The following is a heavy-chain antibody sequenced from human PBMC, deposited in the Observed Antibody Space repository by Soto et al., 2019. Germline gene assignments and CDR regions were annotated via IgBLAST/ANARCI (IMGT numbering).Heavy chain of an antibody. Sequence: QVQLVQSGAEVTKPGASVKVSCKASGYTFTSYGISWVRQAPGQGLEWMGWISAYNGNTNYAQKLQGRVTMTTDTATSTAYMELRSLRSDDTAVYYCASPNPGRAAAGPGYYMDVWGKGTTVTVSS. V-gene: IGHV1-18*01. D-gene: IGHD6-13*01. CDR3: ASPNPGRAAAGPGYYMDV. CDR1: GYTFTSYG. CDR2: ISAYNGNT. J-gene: IGHJ6*03.